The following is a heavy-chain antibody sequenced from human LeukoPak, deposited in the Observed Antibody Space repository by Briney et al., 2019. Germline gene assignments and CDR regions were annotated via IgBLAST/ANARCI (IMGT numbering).Heavy chain of an antibody. Sequence: GGSLRLSCAVSGFTFTSYAMSWVRQAPGKGLEWVSSISGSGGSTYYADSVKGRFTISRDNAKNSLYLQMNSLRAEDTAVYYCASKGSSGYYGPFDYWGQGTLVTVSS. CDR3: ASKGSSGYYGPFDY. V-gene: IGHV3-23*01. D-gene: IGHD3-22*01. CDR2: ISGSGGST. J-gene: IGHJ4*02. CDR1: GFTFTSYA.